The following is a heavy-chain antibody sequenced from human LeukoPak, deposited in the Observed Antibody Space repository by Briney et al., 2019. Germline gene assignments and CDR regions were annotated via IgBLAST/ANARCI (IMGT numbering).Heavy chain of an antibody. CDR2: ISGTSSLI. CDR1: GFTFSTYS. V-gene: IGHV3-48*02. Sequence: QPGSSLRLSCAASGFTFSTYSMNWVRQAPGKGLEWVSYISGTSSLIYYADSVKGRFTISRDNAKNSLCLQMNSLRDEDTAVYYCVRDQFFSFDYWGQGTLVTVSS. D-gene: IGHD3-3*01. J-gene: IGHJ4*02. CDR3: VRDQFFSFDY.